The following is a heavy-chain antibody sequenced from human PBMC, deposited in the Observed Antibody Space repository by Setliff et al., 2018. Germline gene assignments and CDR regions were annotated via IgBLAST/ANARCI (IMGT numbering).Heavy chain of an antibody. CDR1: GYTFTNYG. J-gene: IGHJ4*02. D-gene: IGHD6-19*01. V-gene: IGHV1-18*01. CDR2: ISASNGNT. Sequence: GASVKVSCKASGYTFTNYGISWVRQAPGQGLEWMGWISASNGNTNSAQKLQGRVTMTTDTSTSTAYMELRSPRSDDTAVYYCVRSSAPQVVLAADFDFWGQGTPVTVSS. CDR3: VRSSAPQVVLAADFDF.